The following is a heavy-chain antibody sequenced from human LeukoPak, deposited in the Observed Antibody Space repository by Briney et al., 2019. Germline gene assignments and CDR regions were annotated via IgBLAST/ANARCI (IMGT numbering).Heavy chain of an antibody. Sequence: GGSLRLSCAASGYTFSSYWMHWVRQGPGKGLVWVSRINEDGSSTSYAESVRGRFTISRDNAKNTLYLQMNSLRAGDAAVYYCTRDTFCARDSWGQGTLVTVSS. V-gene: IGHV3-74*01. J-gene: IGHJ4*02. CDR2: INEDGSST. CDR1: GYTFSSYW. CDR3: TRDTFCARDS.